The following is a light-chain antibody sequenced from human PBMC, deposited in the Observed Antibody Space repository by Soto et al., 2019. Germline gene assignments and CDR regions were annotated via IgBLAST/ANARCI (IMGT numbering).Light chain of an antibody. J-gene: IGKJ4*01. Sequence: EIVMTQSPATLSVSPGDRATLSCRASQSISSNLAWYQQKPGQAPRLLMFRTSTRATGFPSRFSGSGSGTDFNLTISSLQSEDFGVYYCQQHNNWPRATFGGGTKVEIK. CDR1: QSISSN. CDR3: QQHNNWPRAT. V-gene: IGKV3-15*01. CDR2: RTS.